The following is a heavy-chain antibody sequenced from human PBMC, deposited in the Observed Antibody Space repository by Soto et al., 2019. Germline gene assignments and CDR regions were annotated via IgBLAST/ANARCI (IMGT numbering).Heavy chain of an antibody. Sequence: QVQLVQSGAEVKKPGASVKVSCKTSGYTFTSYDINWVRQAPGQGLEWMGWMNPDSANTGYAHKFQGRVTIPRNTTMRTAYMELSDLRSEDTAVYYCARGDDYGEFAPWGQGTLVTVCS. CDR3: ARGDDYGEFAP. CDR1: GYTFTSYD. D-gene: IGHD4-17*01. J-gene: IGHJ5*02. V-gene: IGHV1-8*01. CDR2: MNPDSANT.